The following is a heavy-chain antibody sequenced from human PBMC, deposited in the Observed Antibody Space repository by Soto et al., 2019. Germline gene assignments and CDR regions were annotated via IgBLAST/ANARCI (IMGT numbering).Heavy chain of an antibody. D-gene: IGHD3-16*02. J-gene: IGHJ4*02. CDR3: AHVFNSNSVRYRYFHY. Sequence: QITLKESGPTLVKPTQTLTLTCTFSGFSLSTSGVGVGWIRQPPGKALEWLALIYWDDDKRYSPSLKSSLTITKDSSQNQVVLTMTNMDPVDTATYYCAHVFNSNSVRYRYFHYWGQGNIVTVSS. CDR1: GFSLSTSGVG. V-gene: IGHV2-5*02. CDR2: IYWDDDK.